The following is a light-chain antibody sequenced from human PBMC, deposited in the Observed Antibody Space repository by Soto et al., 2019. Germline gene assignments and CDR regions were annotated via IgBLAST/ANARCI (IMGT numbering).Light chain of an antibody. Sequence: EIVLTQSPATLSLSPGERATLSCRASQSVSSYLAWYQLKPGQAPRLLIYDASNRAIGIPARFSGSGSGTDFTLTISSLEPEDFAVYYCQQRSDWPPLTFGGGTKVDIK. V-gene: IGKV3-11*01. CDR1: QSVSSY. CDR3: QQRSDWPPLT. J-gene: IGKJ4*01. CDR2: DAS.